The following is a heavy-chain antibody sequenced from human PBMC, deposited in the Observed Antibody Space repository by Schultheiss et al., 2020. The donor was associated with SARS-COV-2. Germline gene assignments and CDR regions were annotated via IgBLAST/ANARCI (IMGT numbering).Heavy chain of an antibody. Sequence: GESLKISCKGSGYSFTSYWIGWVRQMPGKGLEWLGIIYPGDSDTKYSPSFQGQVTISADKSISTAYLQWSSLKASDTAMYYCARPYCSGGSCHRAFDIWGQGTMVTVSS. CDR1: GYSFTSYW. CDR3: ARPYCSGGSCHRAFDI. CDR2: IYPGDSDT. J-gene: IGHJ3*02. V-gene: IGHV5-51*01. D-gene: IGHD2-15*01.